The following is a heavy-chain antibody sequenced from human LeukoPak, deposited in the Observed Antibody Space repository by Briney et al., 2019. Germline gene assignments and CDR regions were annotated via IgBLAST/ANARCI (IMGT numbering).Heavy chain of an antibody. CDR3: AKYDSSGYIDY. J-gene: IGHJ4*02. Sequence: GESLHISCKGSGCSFVDYWIAWVRQLPGKGREGVGMVYPGDSHTTYTPSFQGQVTFSADKSIKTAYLQWSSLRASDSAMYYCAKYDSSGYIDYWGQGTLVTVSS. V-gene: IGHV5-51*01. CDR1: GCSFVDYW. CDR2: VYPGDSHT. D-gene: IGHD6-25*01.